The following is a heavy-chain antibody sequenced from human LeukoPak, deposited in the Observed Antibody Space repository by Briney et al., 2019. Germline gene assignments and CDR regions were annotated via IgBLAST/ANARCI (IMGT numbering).Heavy chain of an antibody. CDR2: IYYSGST. CDR3: ARHQSQRIGLLPPTHLNWFDP. J-gene: IGHJ5*02. V-gene: IGHV4-39*01. CDR1: GGSISSSSYY. D-gene: IGHD2/OR15-2a*01. Sequence: SETLSLTCTVSGGSISSSSYYWGWIRQPPGKGLEWIGSIYYSGSTYDNPSLKSRVTISVDTSKNQFSLKLSSVTAADTAVYYCARHQSQRIGLLPPTHLNWFDPWGQGTLVTVSS.